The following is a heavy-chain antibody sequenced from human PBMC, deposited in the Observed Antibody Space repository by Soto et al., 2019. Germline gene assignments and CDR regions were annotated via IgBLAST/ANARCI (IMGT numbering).Heavy chain of an antibody. CDR2: INPNDGST. V-gene: IGHV1-46*01. J-gene: IGHJ4*02. Sequence: ASVKVSCKASGYSFTSNHMHWLRQAPGQGLEWLGIINPNDGSTICLDKFQGRVTMTRDTSTSTLYMELSGLTSGDTAVYYCARGKQIGQYYFDSWGQGTLVTVSS. CDR3: ARGKQIGQYYFDS. D-gene: IGHD6-6*01. CDR1: GYSFTSNH.